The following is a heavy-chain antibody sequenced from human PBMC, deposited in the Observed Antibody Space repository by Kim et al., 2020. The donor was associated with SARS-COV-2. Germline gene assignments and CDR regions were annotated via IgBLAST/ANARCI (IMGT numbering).Heavy chain of an antibody. CDR1: GFTFSSYD. V-gene: IGHV3-13*01. CDR2: IGTAGDT. Sequence: GGSLRLSCAASGFTFSSYDMHWVRQATGKGLEWVSAIGTAGDTYYPGSVKGRFTISRENAKNSLYLQMNSLRAGDTAVYYCARGQGSYYYYGMDVWGQGTTVTVSS. D-gene: IGHD3-10*01. CDR3: ARGQGSYYYYGMDV. J-gene: IGHJ6*02.